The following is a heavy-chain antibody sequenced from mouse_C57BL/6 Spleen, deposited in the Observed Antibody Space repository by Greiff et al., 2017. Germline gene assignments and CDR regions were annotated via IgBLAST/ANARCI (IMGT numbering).Heavy chain of an antibody. V-gene: IGHV14-1*01. CDR2: IDPEDGGT. CDR3: TTPYDDDGVDY. J-gene: IGHJ2*01. CDR1: GFNIKAYY. Sequence: VQLQQSGAELVRPGASVKLSCTASGFNIKAYYMHWVKQRPEQGLEWIGRIDPEDGGTEYAPKFQGKANRTADTSSNTAYLQLSSLTSEDTAGYYCTTPYDDDGVDYWGQGTTLTVSS. D-gene: IGHD2-4*01.